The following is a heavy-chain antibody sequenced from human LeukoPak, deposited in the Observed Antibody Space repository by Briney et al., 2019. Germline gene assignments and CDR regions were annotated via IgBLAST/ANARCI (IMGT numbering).Heavy chain of an antibody. CDR1: GGSISSGGYS. D-gene: IGHD3-10*01. Sequence: SQTLSLTCAVPGGSISSGGYSWSWIRQPPGKCLEWLGYIYHSGSTSYNPSLKSRVTISVDRSKNQFSVKLSSVTAADTAVYYCARERITMVRGVTDNWFDPWGQGTLVTVSS. CDR3: ARERITMVRGVTDNWFDP. CDR2: IYHSGST. J-gene: IGHJ5*02. V-gene: IGHV4-30-2*01.